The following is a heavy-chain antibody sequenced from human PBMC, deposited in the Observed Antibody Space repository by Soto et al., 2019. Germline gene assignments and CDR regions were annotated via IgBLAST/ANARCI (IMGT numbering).Heavy chain of an antibody. D-gene: IGHD2-15*01. CDR3: ARNVVATYYFDY. CDR1: GGSFSGYY. V-gene: IGHV4-34*01. J-gene: IGHJ4*02. CDR2: INHSGST. Sequence: QVQLQQWGAGLLKPSETLSLTCAVYGGSFSGYYWSWIRQPPGKGLEWIGEINHSGSTNYNPSLKSRVTISVDTSKNQFSLKLSSVTAADTAVYYCARNVVATYYFDYWGQGTLVTVSS.